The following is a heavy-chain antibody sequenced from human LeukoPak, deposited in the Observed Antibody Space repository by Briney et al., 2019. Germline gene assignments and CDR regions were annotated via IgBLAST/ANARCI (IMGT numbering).Heavy chain of an antibody. CDR3: AKAITEYYYYMDV. V-gene: IGHV3-30*18. D-gene: IGHD5-24*01. CDR2: ISYDGSNK. Sequence: GGSLRLSCAASGFTFSSYGMHWVRQAPGKGLEWVAVISYDGSNKYYADSVKGRFTISRDNSKNTLYPQMNSLRAEDTTVYYCAKAITEYYYYMDVWGKGTTVTVSS. J-gene: IGHJ6*03. CDR1: GFTFSSYG.